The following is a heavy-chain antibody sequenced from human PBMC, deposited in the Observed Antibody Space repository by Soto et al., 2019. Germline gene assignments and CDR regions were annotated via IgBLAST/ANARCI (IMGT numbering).Heavy chain of an antibody. D-gene: IGHD5-18*01. CDR1: GGSFSGYY. Sequence: SETLSLTCAVYGGSFSGYYWSWIRQPPGKGLEWIGEINHSGSTNYNPSLKSRVTISVDTSKNQFSLKLSSVTAADTAVYYCARGRNTAMGTYYYYGMDVWGQGTTVTVSS. V-gene: IGHV4-34*01. CDR3: ARGRNTAMGTYYYYGMDV. CDR2: INHSGST. J-gene: IGHJ6*02.